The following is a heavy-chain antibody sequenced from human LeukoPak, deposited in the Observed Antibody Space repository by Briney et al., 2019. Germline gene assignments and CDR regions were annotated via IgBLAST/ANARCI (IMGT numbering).Heavy chain of an antibody. D-gene: IGHD3-10*01. J-gene: IGHJ5*02. CDR2: INTNTGNP. CDR3: ARVEDGSGSYYTKSRNWFDP. V-gene: IGHV7-4-1*02. Sequence: ASVKVSCKASGYTFTSYAMNWVRQAPGQGLEWMGWINTNTGNPTYAQGFTGRFVFSLDTSVSTAYLQISSLKAEDTAVYYCARVEDGSGSYYTKSRNWFDPWGQGTLVTVSS. CDR1: GYTFTSYA.